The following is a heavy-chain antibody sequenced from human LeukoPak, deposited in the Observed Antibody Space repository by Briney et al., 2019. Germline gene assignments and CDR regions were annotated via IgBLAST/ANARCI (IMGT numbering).Heavy chain of an antibody. D-gene: IGHD5-12*01. CDR2: IRSKANSYAT. Sequence: GGSLRLSCAASGFTFSGSAMHWVRQASGKGLEWVGRIRSKANSYATAYAASVKGRFTISRDDSKNTAYLQMNSLRAEDTAVYYCASSKVVATISFDYWGQGTLVTVSS. J-gene: IGHJ4*02. CDR3: ASSKVVATISFDY. CDR1: GFTFSGSA. V-gene: IGHV3-73*01.